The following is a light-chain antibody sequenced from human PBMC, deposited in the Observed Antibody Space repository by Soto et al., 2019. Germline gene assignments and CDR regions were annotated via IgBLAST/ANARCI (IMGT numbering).Light chain of an antibody. CDR1: QSVTSSC. J-gene: IGKJ3*01. Sequence: EIVLTQSPATLSLYPGERANLSCTASQSVTSSCFACDQRKPVQAPRLLIHTTSTSATDIPDRFSGSGSGIDLTRTISRLQPADFAVYYCKKCGGSPLFSFGPVTRVNI. V-gene: IGKV3-20*01. CDR3: KKCGGSPLFS. CDR2: TTS.